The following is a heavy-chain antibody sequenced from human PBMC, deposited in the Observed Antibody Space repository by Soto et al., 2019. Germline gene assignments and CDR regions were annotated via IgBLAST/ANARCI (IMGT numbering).Heavy chain of an antibody. CDR2: IYYSGST. Sequence: QVQLQESGPGLVKPSETLSLTCTVSGGSISSYYWSWIRQPPGKGLEWIGYIYYSGSTNYNPSLKSRVTISVDTSKNRFSLKLSSVTAAYTAVYYCARRYGYSFDYWGQGTLVTVSS. V-gene: IGHV4-59*08. CDR3: ARRYGYSFDY. CDR1: GGSISSYY. D-gene: IGHD1-1*01. J-gene: IGHJ4*02.